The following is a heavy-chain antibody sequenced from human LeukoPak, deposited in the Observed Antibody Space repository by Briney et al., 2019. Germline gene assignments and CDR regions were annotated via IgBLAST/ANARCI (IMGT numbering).Heavy chain of an antibody. J-gene: IGHJ4*02. CDR3: ARDWSTSGWTISDY. CDR2: IKSDGKYK. CDR1: GFTFSRYV. V-gene: IGHV3-30*03. D-gene: IGHD6-19*01. Sequence: PGGSLRLSCAASGFTFSRYVMHWVRQAPGKGLEWVALIKSDGKYKYYADSVKGRFTISRDNPKNTLYLQMNSLRSEDTAVYYCARDWSTSGWTISDYWGQGTLVTVST.